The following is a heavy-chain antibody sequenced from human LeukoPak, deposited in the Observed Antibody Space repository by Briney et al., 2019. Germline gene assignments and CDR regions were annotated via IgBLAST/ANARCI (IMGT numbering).Heavy chain of an antibody. CDR3: ARGLNSFDT. V-gene: IGHV3-72*01. J-gene: IGHJ3*02. Sequence: GGSLRLSCAASGFTFSDHYMDWVRQAPGKGLEWVGRSRNKANSYTTQYAPSVKGRFTVSRDDSQNSLYLQMNSLQTEDTAMYYCARGLNSFDTWGQGTMVSVSS. CDR2: SRNKANSYTT. D-gene: IGHD5-24*01. CDR1: GFTFSDHY.